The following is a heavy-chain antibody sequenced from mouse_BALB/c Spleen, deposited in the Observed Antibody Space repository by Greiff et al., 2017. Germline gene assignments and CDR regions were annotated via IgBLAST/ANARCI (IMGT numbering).Heavy chain of an antibody. CDR2: ISSGGST. D-gene: IGHD2-4*01. CDR3: ARGHDYYYAMDY. CDR1: GFTFSSYA. V-gene: IGHV5-6-5*01. Sequence: DVKLVESGGGLVKPGGSLKLSCAASGFTFSSYAMSWVRQTPEKRLEWVASISSGGSTYYPDSVKGRFTISRDNARNILYLQMSSLRSEDTAMYYCARGHDYYYAMDYWGQGTSVTVSS. J-gene: IGHJ4*01.